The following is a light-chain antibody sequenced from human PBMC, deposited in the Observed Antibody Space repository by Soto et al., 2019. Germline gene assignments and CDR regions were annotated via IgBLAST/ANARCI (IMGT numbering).Light chain of an antibody. J-gene: IGKJ1*01. CDR2: GAS. CDR3: QQYGTSPWA. V-gene: IGKV3-20*01. CDR1: QSVSSRY. Sequence: EVVLTQSPGTLSLSPGERATLSCRANQSVSSRYLAWYQQTPGQAPRLLIYGASSRATGIPGRFSGSGSGTDFTLTITRLEPEDSAVYYCQQYGTSPWAFGQGTKVEIK.